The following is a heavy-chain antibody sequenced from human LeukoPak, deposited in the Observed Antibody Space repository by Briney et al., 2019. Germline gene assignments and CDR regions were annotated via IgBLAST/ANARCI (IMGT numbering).Heavy chain of an antibody. D-gene: IGHD1-26*01. CDR1: GFTFDDYA. V-gene: IGHV3-9*01. CDR2: ISWNSGSI. J-gene: IGHJ4*02. CDR3: ARDFSSGSYYGDYYFDY. Sequence: GGSLRLSCAASGFTFDDYAMHWVRQAPGKGLEWVSGISWNSGSIGYADSVKGRFTISRDNAKNSLYLQMNSLRAEDTAVYYCARDFSSGSYYGDYYFDYWGQGTLVTVSS.